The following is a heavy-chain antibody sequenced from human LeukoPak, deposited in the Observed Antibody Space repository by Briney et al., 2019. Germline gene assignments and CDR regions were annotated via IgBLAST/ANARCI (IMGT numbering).Heavy chain of an antibody. CDR1: GFTFSSYW. J-gene: IGHJ4*02. V-gene: IGHV3-30*18. Sequence: GGSLRLSCAASGFTFSSYWMSWVRQAPGKGLEWVAVMSYDGSNIYYADSVKGRFTISRDNSKNTLYLQMNSLRAEDTAVYFCAKHRATGSTGGIDYWGQGTLVTVSS. CDR3: AKHRATGSTGGIDY. CDR2: MSYDGSNI. D-gene: IGHD1-7*01.